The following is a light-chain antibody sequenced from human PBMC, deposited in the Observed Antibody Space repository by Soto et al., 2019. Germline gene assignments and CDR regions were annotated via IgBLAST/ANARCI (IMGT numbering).Light chain of an antibody. CDR3: LLFYDGVAV. CDR1: TGDVTNGRW. J-gene: IGLJ7*01. V-gene: IGLV7-46*01. CDR2: DTS. Sequence: QTVVTQEPSLTVSPGGTVTLTCGSSTGDVTNGRWPYWFQQRPGHVPRTLIHDTSNKHPWTPARVSGSLLGGKAALTLSRAKPGHDAVYYCLLFYDGVAVFGGGTQLTVL.